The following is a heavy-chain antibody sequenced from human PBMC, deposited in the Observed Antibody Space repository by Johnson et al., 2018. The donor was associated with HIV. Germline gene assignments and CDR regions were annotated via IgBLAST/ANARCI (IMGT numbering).Heavy chain of an antibody. J-gene: IGHJ3*02. V-gene: IGHV3-30*02. CDR2: IRYDGSNK. CDR3: AKDRYYDSSGPDAFDI. Sequence: VQLVESGGGVVQPGGSLRLSCAASGFTFSSYGMHWVRQAPGKGLEWVAFIRYDGSNKYYADSVKGRFTISRDNSKNTLYLQMNSLRAEDTAVYYCAKDRYYDSSGPDAFDIWGQGTMVTVSS. D-gene: IGHD3-22*01. CDR1: GFTFSSYG.